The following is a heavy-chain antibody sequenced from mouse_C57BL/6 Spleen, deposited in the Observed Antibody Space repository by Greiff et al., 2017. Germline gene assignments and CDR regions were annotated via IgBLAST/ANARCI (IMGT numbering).Heavy chain of an antibody. J-gene: IGHJ4*01. D-gene: IGHD2-3*01. CDR2: ISSGSSTI. CDR3: ERRDDSYYGLHAMDY. Sequence: EVQVVESGGGLVKPGGSLKLSCAASGFTFSDYGMHWVRQAPEKGLEWVAYISSGSSTIYYADTVKGRFTISRDHAKNTLILQMTSLRSEDTAMSYGERRDDSYYGLHAMDYWGQGTSVTVSS. CDR1: GFTFSDYG. V-gene: IGHV5-17*01.